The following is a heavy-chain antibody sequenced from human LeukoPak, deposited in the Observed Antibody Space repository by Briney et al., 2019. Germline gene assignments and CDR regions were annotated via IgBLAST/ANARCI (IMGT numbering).Heavy chain of an antibody. CDR3: ARNHHYYDSSGYYQPAYYYYGMDV. J-gene: IGHJ6*02. V-gene: IGHV4-31*11. Sequence: PSETLSLTCAVSGGSISSGGYSWSWIRQHPGKGLEWIGYIYYSGSTYYNPSLKSRVTISVDTSKNQFSLKLSSVTAADTAVYYCARNHHYYDSSGYYQPAYYYYGMDVWGQGTTVTVSS. CDR2: IYYSGST. D-gene: IGHD3-22*01. CDR1: GGSISSGGYS.